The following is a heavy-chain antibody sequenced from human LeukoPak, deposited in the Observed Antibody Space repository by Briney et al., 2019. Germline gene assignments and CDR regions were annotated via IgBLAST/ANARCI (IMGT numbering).Heavy chain of an antibody. D-gene: IGHD6-19*01. CDR3: ARAGSSGYHY. Sequence: GGSLRLSCAASGFTFSSYSMNWVRQAPGKGLEWVSSISSSSSYIYYADTVKGRFTISRDNAKNSLYLQMNSLRAEDTAVYYCARAGSSGYHYWGQGTLVTVSS. J-gene: IGHJ4*02. CDR1: GFTFSSYS. CDR2: ISSSSSYI. V-gene: IGHV3-21*01.